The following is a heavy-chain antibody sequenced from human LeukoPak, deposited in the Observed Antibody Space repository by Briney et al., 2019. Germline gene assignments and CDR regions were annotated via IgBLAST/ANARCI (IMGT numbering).Heavy chain of an antibody. J-gene: IGHJ4*02. D-gene: IGHD5-12*01. CDR2: ISSRSSYI. CDR3: ARDPYSGYDKRVYYFDH. CDR1: TFTFSTYS. Sequence: GGSLRLSCAASTFTFSTYSMNWVSQAPGKGLEWVSFISSRSSYIYYADSVKGRFTISRDNAKNLLYLQMNSLRAEDTAVYYCARDPYSGYDKRVYYFDHWGQGTLVTVSS. V-gene: IGHV3-21*01.